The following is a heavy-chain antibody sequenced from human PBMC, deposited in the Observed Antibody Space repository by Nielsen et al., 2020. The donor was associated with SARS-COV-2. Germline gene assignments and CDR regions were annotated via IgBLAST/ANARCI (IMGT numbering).Heavy chain of an antibody. V-gene: IGHV3-64*04. CDR3: ARDPRHYGSGSRYYYYGMDV. Sequence: WIRQPPGKGLEYVSAISSNGGSTYYADSVKGRFTISRDNAKNSLYLQMNSLRAEDTAVYYCARDPRHYGSGSRYYYYGMDVWGQGTTVTVSS. CDR2: ISSNGGST. J-gene: IGHJ6*02. D-gene: IGHD3-10*01.